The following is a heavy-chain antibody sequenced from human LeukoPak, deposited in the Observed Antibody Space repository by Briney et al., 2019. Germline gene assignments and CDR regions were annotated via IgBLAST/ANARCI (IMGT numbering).Heavy chain of an antibody. Sequence: ASVKVSCKASGGTFSSYAISWVRRAPGQGLEWMGRIILIFGIANYAQKFQGRVTITADKSTSTAYMELSSLRSEDTAVYYCAGESHFQLRLLPDYWGQGTLVTVSS. CDR2: IILIFGIA. J-gene: IGHJ4*02. D-gene: IGHD4-17*01. CDR1: GGTFSSYA. CDR3: AGESHFQLRLLPDY. V-gene: IGHV1-69*04.